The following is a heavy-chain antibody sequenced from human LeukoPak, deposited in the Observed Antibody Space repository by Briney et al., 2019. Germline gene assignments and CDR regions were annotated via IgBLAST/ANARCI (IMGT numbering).Heavy chain of an antibody. J-gene: IGHJ4*02. Sequence: GGSLRLSCAASGFTFSSYGKHWVRQAPGKGLEWVAVIWYDGSNRYYADSVKGRFTISRDNSKNTLYLQMNSLRAEDTAVYYCARDLFVTSPSGFGYWGQGTLVTVSS. CDR3: ARDLFVTSPSGFGY. V-gene: IGHV3-33*01. CDR1: GFTFSSYG. CDR2: IWYDGSNR. D-gene: IGHD3-10*01.